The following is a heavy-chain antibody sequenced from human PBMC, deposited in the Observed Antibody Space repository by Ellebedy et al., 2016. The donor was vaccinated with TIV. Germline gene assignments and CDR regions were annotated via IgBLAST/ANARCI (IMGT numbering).Heavy chain of an antibody. CDR3: ARGGGSRLSHSFDI. J-gene: IGHJ3*02. Sequence: GESLKISCAASGFTFSTYSMNWVRQAPGKGLEWLSYIGSTITIIYYADSVKGRFTISRDNAKNSLYLQMNSLRAEDTAVYYCARGGGSRLSHSFDIWGQGTMVTVSS. CDR2: IGSTITII. V-gene: IGHV3-48*04. D-gene: IGHD3-10*01. CDR1: GFTFSTYS.